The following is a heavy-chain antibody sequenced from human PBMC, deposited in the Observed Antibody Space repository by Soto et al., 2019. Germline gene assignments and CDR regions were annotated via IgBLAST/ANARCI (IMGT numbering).Heavy chain of an antibody. CDR1: GFTFSDYH. CDR2: ISSSGSTI. D-gene: IGHD4-17*01. J-gene: IGHJ6*02. Sequence: SLRLSCAASGFTFSDYHMSWIRQAPGKGLEWVSYISSSGSTIYYADSVKGRFTISRDNAKNSLYLQMNSLRAEDTAVYYCARDRGSTVTTGDYYYGMDVWGQGTTVTVSS. V-gene: IGHV3-11*01. CDR3: ARDRGSTVTTGDYYYGMDV.